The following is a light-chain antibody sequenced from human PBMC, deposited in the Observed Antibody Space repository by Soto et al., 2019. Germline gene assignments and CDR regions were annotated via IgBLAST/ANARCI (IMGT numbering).Light chain of an antibody. Sequence: DIVMTQSPDSLGVSLGERATINCKSSRSLFFDASNRDYLAWYQHKPGQPPRLLIYWASTREFGVPDRFSGSGSGTNFSLTITSLQAEDGALYYCHQYYSSPLTFGPGTKVDIK. J-gene: IGKJ3*01. CDR2: WAS. V-gene: IGKV4-1*01. CDR1: RSLFFDASNRDY. CDR3: HQYYSSPLT.